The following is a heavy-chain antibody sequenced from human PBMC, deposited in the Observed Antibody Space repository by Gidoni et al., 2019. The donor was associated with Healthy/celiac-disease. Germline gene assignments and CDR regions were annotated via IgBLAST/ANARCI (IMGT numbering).Heavy chain of an antibody. J-gene: IGHJ4*02. Sequence: QVQLQESGPGLVKPSQTLSLTCPVPGGSISSGRYYWSWIRQPAGKGLEWIGRIYTSGSTNYNPSLKSRVTISVDTSKNQFSLKLSSVTAADTAVYYCAREVPGYQLLLDYFDYWGQGTLVTVSS. CDR3: AREVPGYQLLLDYFDY. CDR2: IYTSGST. CDR1: GGSISSGRYY. D-gene: IGHD2-2*01. V-gene: IGHV4-61*02.